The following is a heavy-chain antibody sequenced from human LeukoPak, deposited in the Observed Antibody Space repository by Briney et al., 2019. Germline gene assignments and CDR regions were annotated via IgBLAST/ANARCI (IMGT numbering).Heavy chain of an antibody. CDR3: ARDPIPYSSGWHYFDY. J-gene: IGHJ4*02. V-gene: IGHV3-48*01. D-gene: IGHD6-19*01. CDR2: ISSSSSSI. CDR1: GFTFSSYS. Sequence: GGSLRLSCAASGFTFSSYSMNWVRQAPGKGLEWVSYISSSSSSIYYAYSVKGRFTISRDNAKNSLYLQMNSLRAEDTAVYYCARDPIPYSSGWHYFDYWGQGILVTVSS.